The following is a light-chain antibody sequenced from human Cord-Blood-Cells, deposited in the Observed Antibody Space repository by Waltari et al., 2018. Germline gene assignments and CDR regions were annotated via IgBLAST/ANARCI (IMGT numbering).Light chain of an antibody. CDR2: GNS. V-gene: IGLV1-40*01. CDR1: SSNIGAGYD. J-gene: IGLJ3*02. Sequence: ISCTGSSSNIGAGYDVHWYQQLPGTAPKLLIYGNSNRPSGVPDRFSGSKSGTSASLAITGLQAEDEADYYCQSYDSSLSGSVFGGGTKLTVL. CDR3: QSYDSSLSGSV.